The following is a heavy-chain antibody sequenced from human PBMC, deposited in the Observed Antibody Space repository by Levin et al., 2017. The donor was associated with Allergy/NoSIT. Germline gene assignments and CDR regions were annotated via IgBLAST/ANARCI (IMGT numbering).Heavy chain of an antibody. CDR2: ISYDERNK. J-gene: IGHJ4*02. CDR1: GFTFSDYD. V-gene: IGHV3-30*18. D-gene: IGHD2-2*01. Sequence: GESLKISCAASGFTFSDYDMHWVRQAPGRGLEWVSVISYDERNKYYAESVKGRLTISRDNSKNTVYLQMNSLRTEDTAVYFCAKWGCSRSTCSIGPGFDYWGQGNLVTVSS. CDR3: AKWGCSRSTCSIGPGFDY.